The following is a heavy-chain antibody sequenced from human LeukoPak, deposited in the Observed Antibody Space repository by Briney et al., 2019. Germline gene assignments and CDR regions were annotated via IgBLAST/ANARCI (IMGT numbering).Heavy chain of an antibody. Sequence: PGGSLRLSCAASGFTFDDYAMSWVRQAPGKGLEWVSTISGSGGSTYYADSVKGRFTISRDNSKNTLYLQMNSLRAEDTAVYYCAKVTVWSVATFDYWGQGTLVTVSS. J-gene: IGHJ4*02. V-gene: IGHV3-23*01. D-gene: IGHD6-19*01. CDR1: GFTFDDYA. CDR3: AKVTVWSVATFDY. CDR2: ISGSGGST.